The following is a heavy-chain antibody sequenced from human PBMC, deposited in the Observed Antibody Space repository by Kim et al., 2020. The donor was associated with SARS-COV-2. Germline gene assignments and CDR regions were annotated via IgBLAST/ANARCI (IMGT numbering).Heavy chain of an antibody. D-gene: IGHD6-6*01. J-gene: IGHJ5*02. CDR3: ARSIAAHPVYGWFDP. V-gene: IGHV1-69*13. Sequence: SVKVSCKASGGTFSSYAISWVRQAPGQGLEWMGGIIPIFGTANYAQKFQGRVTITADESTSTAYMELSSLRSEDTAVYYCARSIAAHPVYGWFDPWGQGTLVTVSS. CDR1: GGTFSSYA. CDR2: IIPIFGTA.